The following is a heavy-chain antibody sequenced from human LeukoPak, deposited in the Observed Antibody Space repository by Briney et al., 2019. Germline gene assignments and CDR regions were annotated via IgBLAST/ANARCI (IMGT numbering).Heavy chain of an antibody. CDR2: IKGDESDD. V-gene: IGHV3-7*01. CDR1: GFSFSRYW. J-gene: IGHJ4*02. CDR3: ARVADYDFLSRYASPFDH. D-gene: IGHD3-3*01. Sequence: GGSLGLSCAASGFSFSRYWMTWVRQAPGKGLEWVANIKGDESDDHYVASVRVRFTISRDNAKRSLYLHMNNLRAEDTGVYYCARVADYDFLSRYASPFDHWGKGVLVIVSS.